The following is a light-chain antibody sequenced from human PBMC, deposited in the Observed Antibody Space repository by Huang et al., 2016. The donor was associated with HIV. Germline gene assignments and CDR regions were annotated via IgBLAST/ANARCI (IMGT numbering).Light chain of an antibody. CDR2: DAS. CDR1: QSFSTW. Sequence: DIQMTQSPSTLSASIGDRVTITCRASQSFSTWLAWYQQKPGKHPKLLIFDASSLESGVPSRFSGSGSGTEFTLTITDLQPDDFATYYCQQYNDYPWTFGQGTRVEI. CDR3: QQYNDYPWT. J-gene: IGKJ1*01. V-gene: IGKV1-5*01.